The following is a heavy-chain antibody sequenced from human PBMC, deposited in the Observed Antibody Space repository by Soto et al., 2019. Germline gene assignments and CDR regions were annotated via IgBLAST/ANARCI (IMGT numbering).Heavy chain of an antibody. CDR3: ARDGTLYDSRAYYYLY. J-gene: IGHJ4*02. V-gene: IGHV1-69*01. Sequence: QVQLVQSGAEVKKPGSSVKVSCTASGGTFRRYTITWVRQAPGQGLEWMGGITPMFGTPNYAQKFRGRVTITADESTSTAYMELSSLRSEDTAMYFCARDGTLYDSRAYYYLYWGQGTLVTVSS. CDR2: ITPMFGTP. CDR1: GGTFRRYT. D-gene: IGHD3-22*01.